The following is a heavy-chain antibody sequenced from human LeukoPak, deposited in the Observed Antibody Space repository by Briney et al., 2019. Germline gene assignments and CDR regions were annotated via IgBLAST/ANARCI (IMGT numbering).Heavy chain of an antibody. D-gene: IGHD3-10*01. CDR2: ISGSSTYI. CDR1: GFTFSTYS. V-gene: IGHV3-21*01. J-gene: IGHJ4*02. CDR3: ARDQYGSGTYSRLDY. Sequence: PGGSLRLSCVASGFTFSTYSMNWVRQAPGKGLEWVSSISGSSTYIYYADSVKGRFTISRDNAKNSLYLQMNSLRAEDTAVYYCARDQYGSGTYSRLDYWGQGTLVTVSS.